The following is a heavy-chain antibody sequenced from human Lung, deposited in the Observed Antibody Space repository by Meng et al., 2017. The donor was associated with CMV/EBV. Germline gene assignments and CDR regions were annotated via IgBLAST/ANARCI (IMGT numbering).Heavy chain of an antibody. D-gene: IGHD1-26*01. CDR3: ARSWDGLGY. J-gene: IGHJ4*02. CDR1: GFSFSGYA. CDR2: ISSSSSYI. V-gene: IGHV3-21*01. Sequence: GEXXKISCAASGFSFSGYALNWVRQAPGKGLEWVSSISSSSSYIYYADSVKGRFTISRDNAKNSLFLQMNSLRADDTAVYLCARSWDGLGYWGQGTLVTVSS.